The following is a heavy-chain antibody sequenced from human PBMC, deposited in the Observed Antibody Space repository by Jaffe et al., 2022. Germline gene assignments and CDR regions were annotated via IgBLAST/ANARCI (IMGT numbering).Heavy chain of an antibody. V-gene: IGHV3-48*02. CDR2: IAIRGVT. CDR1: GFTLSTFD. J-gene: IGHJ5*01. Sequence: EVYLAESGGGLVQPGESLRLSCAASGFTLSTFDMNWVRLSPGKGLEWISYIAIRGVTYYADSVKGRFTISRDSAKNSMYLQMNSLRDEDTGLYYCTQDKFASWGQGTLVTVSS. CDR3: TQDKFAS.